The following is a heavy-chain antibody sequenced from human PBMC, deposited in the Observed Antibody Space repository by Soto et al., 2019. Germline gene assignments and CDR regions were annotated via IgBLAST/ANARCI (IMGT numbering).Heavy chain of an antibody. CDR1: GFTFSSYA. CDR3: ARATITIFGGGHYYGMDV. D-gene: IGHD3-3*01. Sequence: GGSLRLSCAASGFTFSSYAMHWVRQAPGKGLEWVAVTLYDGSDKYYADSVKGRFAISRDNSNNTLYLQMNSLRAEDTALYYCARATITIFGGGHYYGMDVWGQGTKVTVSS. V-gene: IGHV3-30*09. CDR2: TLYDGSDK. J-gene: IGHJ6*02.